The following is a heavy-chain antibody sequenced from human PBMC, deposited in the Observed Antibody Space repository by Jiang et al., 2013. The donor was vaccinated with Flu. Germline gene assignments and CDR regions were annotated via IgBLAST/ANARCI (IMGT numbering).Heavy chain of an antibody. CDR2: IIPILQRA. CDR3: ARDSTLTPFDY. Sequence: SGAEVKKPGSSVKVSCKASGGTFSTYTVSWVRQAPGHGLEWMGRIIPILQRADYARKFQGRVTISADKSTGTAYMELSRLRSDDTAVYYCARDSTLTPFDYWGQGTLITVSS. J-gene: IGHJ4*02. D-gene: IGHD2-15*01. V-gene: IGHV1-69*04. CDR1: GGTFSTYT.